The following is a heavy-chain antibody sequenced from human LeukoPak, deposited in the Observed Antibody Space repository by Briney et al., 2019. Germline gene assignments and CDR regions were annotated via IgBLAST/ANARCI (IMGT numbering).Heavy chain of an antibody. Sequence: SETLSLTCTVSGGSISSYYWSWIRQPPGKGLEWIGYIYYSGSTNYNPSLKSRVTISVDTSKNQFSLKLSSVTAADTAVYYCARGVHDRQDYGDLVVPAAKLVWDWFDPWGQGTLVTVSS. D-gene: IGHD2-2*01. CDR1: GGSISSYY. CDR2: IYYSGST. J-gene: IGHJ5*02. CDR3: ARGVHDRQDYGDLVVPAAKLVWDWFDP. V-gene: IGHV4-59*08.